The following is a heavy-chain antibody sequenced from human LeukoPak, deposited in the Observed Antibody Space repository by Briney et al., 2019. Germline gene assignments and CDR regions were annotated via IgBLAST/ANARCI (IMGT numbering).Heavy chain of an antibody. CDR3: AKDIHYGDYPDY. CDR1: GFTSRNSV. D-gene: IGHD4-17*01. Sequence: GGSLRLSYVVSGFTSRNSVMSWVRQPPGKGLEWVSSSDTDGDTQYADSVKGRFTISRDNSKNTLYLQMNSLRAEDTAVYYCAKDIHYGDYPDYWGQGTLVTVSS. V-gene: IGHV3-23*01. J-gene: IGHJ4*02. CDR2: SDTDGDT.